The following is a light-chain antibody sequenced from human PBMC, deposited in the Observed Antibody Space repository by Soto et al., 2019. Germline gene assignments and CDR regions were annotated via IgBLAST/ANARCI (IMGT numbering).Light chain of an antibody. CDR3: MEGTHWPLYT. CDR1: QSLVHSDGNTY. J-gene: IGKJ2*01. Sequence: DVVMTQSPLSLPVTLGQPASISCRSSQSLVHSDGNTYLNWFQQRPGQSPRRLIYKVSNRDSGVPDRFSGSGSGTNFTLKISRVEAEDVGVDYCMEGTHWPLYTFGQGTKLEIK. CDR2: KVS. V-gene: IGKV2-30*02.